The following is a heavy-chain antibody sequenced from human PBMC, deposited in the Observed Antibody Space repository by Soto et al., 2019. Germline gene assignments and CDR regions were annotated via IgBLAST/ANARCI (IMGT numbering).Heavy chain of an antibody. D-gene: IGHD3-22*01. CDR2: LNYGGTT. Sequence: QPHLQPSGPGLVNPSETLSLTCSVSGASMTSSIYYWAWIRQAPGKGLEWIGSLNYGGTTYHSPSLERRVTMSVDTSKKEFSLNVISVTAADTAIYYCARQSYFDGAGYYLGWFDPWGQGTLVTVSS. J-gene: IGHJ5*02. CDR1: GASMTSSIYY. V-gene: IGHV4-39*01. CDR3: ARQSYFDGAGYYLGWFDP.